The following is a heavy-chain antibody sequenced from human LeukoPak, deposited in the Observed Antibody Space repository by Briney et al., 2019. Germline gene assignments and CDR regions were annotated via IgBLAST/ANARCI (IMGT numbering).Heavy chain of an antibody. V-gene: IGHV1-46*01. J-gene: IGHJ6*02. CDR3: ASVYNYGMDV. CDR1: GYTVTSYY. Sequence: ASVNVSCKASGYTVTSYYMHWVRQAPGQGLEWMGILNPSGGSTSYAQKFQGRATLTRATSTSTVYMELSSLRSEDTAVYYCASVYNYGMDVWGQGTTVTVSS. CDR2: LNPSGGST.